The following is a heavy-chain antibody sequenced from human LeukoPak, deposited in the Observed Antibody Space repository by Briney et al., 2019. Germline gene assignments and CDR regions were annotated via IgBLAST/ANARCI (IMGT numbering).Heavy chain of an antibody. D-gene: IGHD2-15*01. CDR3: ARDGSGGSCYEY. CDR2: IIPIFGTA. CDR1: GGTFSSYA. J-gene: IGHJ4*02. V-gene: IGHV1-69*13. Sequence: ASVKVSCKASGGTFSSYAISWVRQAPGQGLEWMGGIIPIFGTANYAQKFQGRVTITADESTSTAYMELSSLRSEDTAVYYCARDGSGGSCYEYWGQGTLATVSS.